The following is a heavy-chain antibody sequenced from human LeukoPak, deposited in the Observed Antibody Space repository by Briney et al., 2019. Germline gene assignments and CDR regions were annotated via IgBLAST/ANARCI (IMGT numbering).Heavy chain of an antibody. CDR3: ARAVRGYSYGIRYYFDY. CDR1: GGSISSGGYY. Sequence: PSQTLSLTCTASGGSISSGGYYWSWIRQHPGKGLEWIGYIYYSGSTYYNPSLKSRVTISVDTSKNQFSLKLSSVTAADTAVYYCARAVRGYSYGIRYYFDYWGQGTLVTVSS. J-gene: IGHJ4*02. D-gene: IGHD5-18*01. CDR2: IYYSGST. V-gene: IGHV4-31*03.